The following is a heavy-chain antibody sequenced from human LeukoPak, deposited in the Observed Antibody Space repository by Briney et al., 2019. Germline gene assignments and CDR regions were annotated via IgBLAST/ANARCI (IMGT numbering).Heavy chain of an antibody. CDR2: ISGSDDNT. CDR3: AKVRDGGNNYCYYYMDV. Sequence: GGSLRLSCAASGFTFSSYAMAWVRQAPGKGLEWGSGISGSDDNTYYADSVKGRFSISNDYSKNTLYLQMNSLRAEDTAVYYCAKVRDGGNNYCYYYMDVWGKGTTVTVSS. J-gene: IGHJ6*03. CDR1: GFTFSSYA. V-gene: IGHV3-23*01. D-gene: IGHD4-23*01.